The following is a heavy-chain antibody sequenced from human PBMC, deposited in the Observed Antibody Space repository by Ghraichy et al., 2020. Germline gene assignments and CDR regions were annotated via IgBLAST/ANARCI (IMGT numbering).Heavy chain of an antibody. V-gene: IGHV1-2*02. CDR2: INPNSGGT. CDR3: AREKGPSRYFDY. CDR1: GYTFTGYY. J-gene: IGHJ4*02. Sequence: ASVKVSCKASGYTFTGYYMHWVRQAPGQGLEWMGWINPNSGGTNYAQKFQGRVTMTRDTSISTAYMELSRLRSDDTAVYYCAREKGPSRYFDYWGQGTLVTVSS.